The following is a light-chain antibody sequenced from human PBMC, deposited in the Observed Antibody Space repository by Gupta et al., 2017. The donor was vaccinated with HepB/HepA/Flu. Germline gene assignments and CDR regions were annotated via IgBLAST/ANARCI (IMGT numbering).Light chain of an antibody. CDR3: AAWDDSLNGVV. J-gene: IGLJ2*01. V-gene: IGLV1-44*01. CDR2: SNN. CDR1: ISNIGRNT. Sequence: QSVLTQPPSASGTPGQRVTIPCSGSISNIGRNTVNWYQQLPGTAPKRLIYSNNQRPSGVPDRFSGSKSGTSASLAISGLQSEDEADYYCAAWDDSLNGVVFGGGTKLTVL.